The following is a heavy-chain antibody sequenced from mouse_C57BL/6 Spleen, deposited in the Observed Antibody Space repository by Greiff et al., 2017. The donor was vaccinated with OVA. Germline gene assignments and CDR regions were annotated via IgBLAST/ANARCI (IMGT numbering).Heavy chain of an antibody. CDR3: ARQPYPYAMDY. CDR1: GFTFSDYG. CDR2: ISSGSSTI. Sequence: DVHLVESGGGLVKPGGSLKLSCAASGFTFSDYGMHWVRQAPEKGLEWVAYISSGSSTIYYADTVKGRFTISRDNAKNTLFLQMTSLRSEDTAMYYCARQPYPYAMDYWGQGTSVTVSS. V-gene: IGHV5-17*01. J-gene: IGHJ4*01. D-gene: IGHD2-10*01.